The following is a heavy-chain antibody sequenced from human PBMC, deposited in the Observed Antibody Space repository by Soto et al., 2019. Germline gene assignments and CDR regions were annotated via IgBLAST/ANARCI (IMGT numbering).Heavy chain of an antibody. CDR1: GGSISSGGYY. Sequence: PSETLSLTCTVSGGSISSGGYYWSWIRQAPGKGMEWIGYIFYNGSTHYNPSLTSRVTISVDMSKNRLSLTLTSVTAADTAVYYCARSFYPWGQGTLVTVSS. CDR3: ARSFYP. V-gene: IGHV4-61*08. CDR2: IFYNGST. J-gene: IGHJ5*02.